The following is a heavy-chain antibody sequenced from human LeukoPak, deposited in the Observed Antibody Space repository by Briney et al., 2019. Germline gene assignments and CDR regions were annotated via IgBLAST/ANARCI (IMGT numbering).Heavy chain of an antibody. CDR2: INHSGST. CDR1: GGSFSGYY. D-gene: IGHD3-10*01. CDR3: ARGYLWFGELLSYDAFDI. V-gene: IGHV4-34*01. J-gene: IGHJ3*02. Sequence: SETLSLTCAVYGGSFSGYYWSWIRQPPGKGLEWIGEINHSGSTNYNPSLKSRVTISVDTSKNQFSLKLSSVTAADTAVYYCARGYLWFGELLSYDAFDIWGQGTMVTVSS.